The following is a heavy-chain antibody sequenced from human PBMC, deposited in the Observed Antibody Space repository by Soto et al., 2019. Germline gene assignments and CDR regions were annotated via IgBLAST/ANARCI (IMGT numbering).Heavy chain of an antibody. V-gene: IGHV4-30-4*02. Sequence: SGTLSLTCTVSGASISSGDSYWSWVRQPPGKGLEWIGYIYYSGNTYYNPSLKSRLTMSIETSKNQVSLRLAAVTAADTAVYYCANYHYESTGLNWFDPLGQGTLVTVSS. J-gene: IGHJ5*02. CDR2: IYYSGNT. D-gene: IGHD3-22*01. CDR1: GASISSGDSY. CDR3: ANYHYESTGLNWFDP.